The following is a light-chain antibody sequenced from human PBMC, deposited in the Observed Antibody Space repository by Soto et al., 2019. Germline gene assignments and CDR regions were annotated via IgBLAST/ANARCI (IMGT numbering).Light chain of an antibody. V-gene: IGKV3-20*01. CDR1: QSVSSSY. CDR3: QHYGSSLWT. J-gene: IGKJ1*01. CDR2: GAS. Sequence: IALTQCPSTLCLSPGERATVPCSASQSVSSSYLAWYQQKPGQAPRLLISGASSRATGIPDRFSGSGSGTDFTLTIIRLEPADFAVYFCQHYGSSLWTFGQGTKVDIK.